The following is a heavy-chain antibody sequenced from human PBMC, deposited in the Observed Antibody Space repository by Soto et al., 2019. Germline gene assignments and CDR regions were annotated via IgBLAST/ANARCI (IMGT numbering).Heavy chain of an antibody. J-gene: IGHJ6*03. CDR3: ARAQTYYDILTGYNYYMDV. CDR2: INSDGSST. D-gene: IGHD3-9*01. V-gene: IGHV3-74*01. Sequence: GGSLRLSCAASGFTFSSYWMHWVRQAPGKRLVWVSRINSDGSSTSYADSVKGRFTISRDNAKNTLYLQMNSLRAEDTAVYYCARAQTYYDILTGYNYYMDVWGKGTTVTVSS. CDR1: GFTFSSYW.